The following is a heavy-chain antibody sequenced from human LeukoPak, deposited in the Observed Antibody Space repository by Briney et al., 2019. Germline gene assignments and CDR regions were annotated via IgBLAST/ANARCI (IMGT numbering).Heavy chain of an antibody. D-gene: IGHD3-22*01. CDR2: IYHSGST. V-gene: IGHV4-38-2*02. J-gene: IGHJ3*02. CDR3: ARDPPGPAYYYDQIEDAFDI. Sequence: TSETLSLTCTVSGYSISSGYCWGWIRQPPGKGLEWIGSIYHSGSTYYNPSLKSRVTISVDTSKNQFSLKLSSVTAADTAVYYCARDPPGPAYYYDQIEDAFDIWGQGTMVTVSS. CDR1: GYSISSGYC.